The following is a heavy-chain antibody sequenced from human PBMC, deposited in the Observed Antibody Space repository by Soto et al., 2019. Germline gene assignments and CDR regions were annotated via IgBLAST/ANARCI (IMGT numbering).Heavy chain of an antibody. J-gene: IGHJ5*02. V-gene: IGHV2-5*02. CDR2: IYWDDDK. CDR1: GFSLSTSGVG. CDR3: ARQMRYFQPGPWFDP. Sequence: SGPTLVNPTQTLTLTCTVSGFSLSTSGVGVGWIRQPPGKALEWLALIYWDDDKRYSPSLKSRLTITKDTSKNQVVLTMTNMDPVDTATYYCARQMRYFQPGPWFDPWGQGTLVTVSS. D-gene: IGHD3-9*01.